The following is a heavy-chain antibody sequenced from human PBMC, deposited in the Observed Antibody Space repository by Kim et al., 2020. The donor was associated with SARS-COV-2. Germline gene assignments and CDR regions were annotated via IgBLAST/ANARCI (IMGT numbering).Heavy chain of an antibody. CDR2: ISGSGGST. CDR3: AKQKGYSSSWYNNGVSITFDY. Sequence: GGSLRLSCAASGFTFSSYGMSWVRQAPGKGLEWVSAISGSGGSTYYADSVKGRFTISRDNSKNTLYLQMNSLRAEDTAVYYCAKQKGYSSSWYNNGVSITFDYWGQGTLVTVSS. J-gene: IGHJ4*02. CDR1: GFTFSSYG. V-gene: IGHV3-23*01. D-gene: IGHD6-13*01.